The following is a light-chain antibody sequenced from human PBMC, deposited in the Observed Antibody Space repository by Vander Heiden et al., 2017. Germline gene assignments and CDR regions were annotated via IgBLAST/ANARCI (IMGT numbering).Light chain of an antibody. J-gene: IGKJ4*01. V-gene: IGKV3-20*01. Sequence: EIVLTQSPGTLSLSPGERATLSCRASQSVTNSYLAWYQQKPGQSPSLLIFGASSRAAGTPDRFSGSGSGTEFTLTISRVEPEDFAVYYCQQYSKSPLTFGGGTKVEIK. CDR2: GAS. CDR1: QSVTNSY. CDR3: QQYSKSPLT.